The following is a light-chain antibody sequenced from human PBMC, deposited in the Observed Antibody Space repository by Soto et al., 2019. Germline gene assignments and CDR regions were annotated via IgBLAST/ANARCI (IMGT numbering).Light chain of an antibody. J-gene: IGKJ4*01. Sequence: DIVMTQSPDSLAASLGERATINCKSSQTVLYSSNNNNYLAWYQQKPGQPPKLLIYWASTRESGVPDRFSGSGSGTDFTLTINSLQAEDVAVYYCQQYYTTPLTFGGGTKVEIK. CDR2: WAS. V-gene: IGKV4-1*01. CDR3: QQYYTTPLT. CDR1: QTVLYSSNNNNY.